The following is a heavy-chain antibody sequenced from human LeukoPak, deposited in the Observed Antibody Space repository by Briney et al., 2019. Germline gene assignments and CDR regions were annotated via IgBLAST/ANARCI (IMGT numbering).Heavy chain of an antibody. CDR3: ARGPTISQTGYFDY. D-gene: IGHD1-1*01. Sequence: SETLSLTCAVYGGSFSSYYWSWIRQSPGKGLEWIAEINHRGDTNYNPSVKSRVTISVDTSKNQFSLKVTSLTAADTAVYYCARGPTISQTGYFDYWGQGTLVTVSS. CDR2: INHRGDT. J-gene: IGHJ4*03. CDR1: GGSFSSYY. V-gene: IGHV4-34*01.